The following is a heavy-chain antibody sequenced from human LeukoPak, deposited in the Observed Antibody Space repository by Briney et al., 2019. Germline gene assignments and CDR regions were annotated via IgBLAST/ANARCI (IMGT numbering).Heavy chain of an antibody. CDR1: GYTLTELS. J-gene: IGHJ4*02. CDR2: ISAYNGNT. V-gene: IGHV1-18*01. Sequence: GASVKVSCKVSGYTLTELSMHWVRQAPGQGLEWMGWISAYNGNTNYAQKLQGRVTMTTDTSTSTAYMELRSLRSDDTAVYYCARGSPVVAGLDYWGQGTLVTVSS. CDR3: ARGSPVVAGLDY. D-gene: IGHD2-15*01.